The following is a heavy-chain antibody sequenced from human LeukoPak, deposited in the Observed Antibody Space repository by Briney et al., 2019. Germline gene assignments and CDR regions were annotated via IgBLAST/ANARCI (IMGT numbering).Heavy chain of an antibody. J-gene: IGHJ4*02. CDR2: IYPGDSDT. D-gene: IGHD3-10*01. Sequence: KPGESLKISCKGSGYSFTSYWIGWVRQMPGKGLEWMGIIYPGDSDTRYSPSFQGQVTISADKSISTAYLQWSSLKASDTAMYYCARRISSGSGSYKTTQFDYWGQGTLVTVSS. CDR1: GYSFTSYW. CDR3: ARRISSGSGSYKTTQFDY. V-gene: IGHV5-51*01.